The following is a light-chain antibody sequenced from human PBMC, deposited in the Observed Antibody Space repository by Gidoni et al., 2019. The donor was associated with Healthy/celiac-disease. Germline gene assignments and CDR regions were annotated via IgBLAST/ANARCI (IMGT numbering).Light chain of an antibody. V-gene: IGKV1-39*01. CDR1: QSISSY. CDR3: QQSYSTPRT. CDR2: AAS. Sequence: DIQMTQSPSSLSASVGDRVTITCRASQSISSYLNWYQQKPGKAPKLLIYAASSLQSGVPSRFSGSGSGIEFTLTISSLQPEDFATYYCQQSYSTPRTFGQGTKVEIK. J-gene: IGKJ1*01.